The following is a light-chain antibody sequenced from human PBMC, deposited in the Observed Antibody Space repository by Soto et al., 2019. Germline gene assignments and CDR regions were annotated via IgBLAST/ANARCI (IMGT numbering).Light chain of an antibody. V-gene: IGKV3-20*01. CDR3: HQYGNSPWT. CDR2: VAA. CDR1: QNVNSNF. J-gene: IGKJ1*01. Sequence: EIVLTQSPATLSLSQGERATLSCRASQNVNSNFLAWCQQKPGQAPRLLISVAANRSTGIPDRFSGSGSGTDFTLTISRLEPEDFAVYYCHQYGNSPWTFGQGTNVDI.